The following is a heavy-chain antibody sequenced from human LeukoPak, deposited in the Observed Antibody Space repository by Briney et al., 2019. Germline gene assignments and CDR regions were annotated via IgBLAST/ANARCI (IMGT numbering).Heavy chain of an antibody. CDR1: GFTFSSYA. CDR3: AKDRLGSSSLFDY. D-gene: IGHD6-13*01. V-gene: IGHV3-23*01. Sequence: SGGSLRLSCAASGFTFSSYAMSWVRQAPGKGLEWVSAISGSGGSTYYADSVKGRFTISRDNSKNTLYLQMNSLRAEDTAVYYCAKDRLGSSSLFDYWGQGTLVTVSS. J-gene: IGHJ4*02. CDR2: ISGSGGST.